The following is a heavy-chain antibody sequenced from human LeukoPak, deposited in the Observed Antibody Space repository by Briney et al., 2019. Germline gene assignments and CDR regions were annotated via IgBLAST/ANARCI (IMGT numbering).Heavy chain of an antibody. Sequence: PSETLSLTCTVSGGSISSSIYFWGWIRQPPGKGLEWIGSIHYSGSTYHDPSLKSRVTISVDTSKNQFSLKLSSVTAADTAVYYCARDSWAITMVRGVPAIQFDPWGQGTLVTVSS. CDR3: ARDSWAITMVRGVPAIQFDP. J-gene: IGHJ5*02. V-gene: IGHV4-39*07. CDR2: IHYSGST. D-gene: IGHD3-10*01. CDR1: GGSISSSIYF.